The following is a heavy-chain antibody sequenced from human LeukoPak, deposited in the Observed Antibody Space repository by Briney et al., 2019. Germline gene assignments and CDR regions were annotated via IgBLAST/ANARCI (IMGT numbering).Heavy chain of an antibody. CDR1: GGSFSGYY. J-gene: IGHJ4*02. D-gene: IGHD7-27*01. CDR3: ARGRIKLGGYFDY. CDR2: INHSGST. V-gene: IGHV4-34*01. Sequence: SETLSLTCAVYGGSFSGYYWSWIRQPPGKGLEWIGEINHSGSTNYNPSLKSRVTISVDTPKNQFSLKLSSVTAADTAVYYCARGRIKLGGYFDYWGQGTLVTVSS.